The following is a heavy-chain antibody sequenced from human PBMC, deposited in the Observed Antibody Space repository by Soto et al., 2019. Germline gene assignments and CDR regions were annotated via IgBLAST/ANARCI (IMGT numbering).Heavy chain of an antibody. CDR3: ARPITYYYDSSGYQEYFKH. V-gene: IGHV5-51*01. J-gene: IGHJ1*01. D-gene: IGHD3-22*01. CDR1: GYSFTSYW. CDR2: IYPGDSDT. Sequence: GESLKISCKGSGYSFTSYWIGWVRQMPGKGLEWMGIIYPGDSDTRYSPSIQGQVTISADKSISTAYLQWSSLKASDTAMYYCARPITYYYDSSGYQEYFKHWGQGTLVTVSS.